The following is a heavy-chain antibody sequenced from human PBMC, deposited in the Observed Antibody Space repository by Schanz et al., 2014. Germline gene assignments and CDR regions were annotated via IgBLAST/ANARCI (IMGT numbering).Heavy chain of an antibody. D-gene: IGHD4-4*01. V-gene: IGHV4-39*01. J-gene: IGHJ3*02. CDR1: GASISGSSDY. CDR3: ARRDNYLSAFDI. Sequence: QLQLQESGPGLVKPSETLSLTCTVSGASISGSSDYWGWIRQSPGKGVEWMGNIYYTGTPSYNPSLKSGVSISVDTSKNQVSLNLTSVTAADTAVFYCARRDNYLSAFDIWGQGTMDTVSS. CDR2: IYYTGTP.